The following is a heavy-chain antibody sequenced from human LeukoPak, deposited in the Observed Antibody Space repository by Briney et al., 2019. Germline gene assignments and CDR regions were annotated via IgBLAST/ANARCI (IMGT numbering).Heavy chain of an antibody. CDR1: GFTVSTNY. J-gene: IGHJ3*02. CDR2: FYSGGNT. CDR3: ARVGSGRYRDAFDI. V-gene: IGHV3-53*01. D-gene: IGHD3-10*01. Sequence: GGSLRLSCVASGFTVSTNYMSWVRQAPGKGLEWVSVFYSGGNTYYADSVKGRFTISRDTSKNTLYLQMNSLRAEDTAVYYCARVGSGRYRDAFDIWGQGTMVTVSS.